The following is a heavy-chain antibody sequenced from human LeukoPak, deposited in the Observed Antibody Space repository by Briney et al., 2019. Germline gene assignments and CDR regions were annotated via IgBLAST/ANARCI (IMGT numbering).Heavy chain of an antibody. CDR1: GGSISSGSYF. Sequence: PSETLSLTCTVSGGSISSGSYFWGWIRQPPGKGLEWIGTIYYSGTTYYNPSLKSRVTISVATSKNQFSLKLSSVTAADTAVYYCASYFGDASAFDIWGQGTMVTVSS. J-gene: IGHJ3*02. D-gene: IGHD4-17*01. V-gene: IGHV4-39*01. CDR2: IYYSGTT. CDR3: ASYFGDASAFDI.